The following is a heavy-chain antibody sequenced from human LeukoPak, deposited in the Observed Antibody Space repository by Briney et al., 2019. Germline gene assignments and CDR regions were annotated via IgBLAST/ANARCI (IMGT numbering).Heavy chain of an antibody. J-gene: IGHJ4*02. Sequence: GGSLRLSCAASGFTFSSYAMSWVRQAPGKGLEWVSAISGSGGSTYYADSVKGRFTISRDSSKNTLYLQMNSLRAEDTAVYYCAKDGGSSSGLRGYWGQGTLVTVSS. V-gene: IGHV3-23*01. CDR1: GFTFSSYA. D-gene: IGHD6-6*01. CDR2: ISGSGGST. CDR3: AKDGGSSSGLRGY.